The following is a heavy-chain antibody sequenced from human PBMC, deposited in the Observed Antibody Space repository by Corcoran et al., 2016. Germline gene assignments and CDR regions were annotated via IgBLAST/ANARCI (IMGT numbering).Heavy chain of an antibody. CDR3: ARSGVWSGQVFQRAGMNV. V-gene: IGHV1-2*02. CDR1: GYTFTGYY. Sequence: QVQLVQSGAEVKKPGASVKVSCKASGYTFTGYYMHWVRQAPGQGLEWMGWINPNSGGTNYAQKFQGRVTMTRDTSISPAYMELSRLRSDDTTVDYCARSGVWSGQVFQRAGMNVWGQGTTGTVS. D-gene: IGHD3-3*01. J-gene: IGHJ6*02. CDR2: INPNSGGT.